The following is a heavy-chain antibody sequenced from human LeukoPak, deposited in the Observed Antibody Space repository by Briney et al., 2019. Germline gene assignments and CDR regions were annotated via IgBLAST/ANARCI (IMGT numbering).Heavy chain of an antibody. CDR3: AREMNYGDYFDY. D-gene: IGHD4-17*01. CDR1: GFTFSTYV. Sequence: GGSLRLSCAASGFTFSTYVMHWVRQAPGKGLEWVAVIWYDGSKKDYADSVKGRFTISRDNSKNTLYLQMNSLRAEDTAVYYCAREMNYGDYFDYWGQGTLVTVSS. CDR2: IWYDGSKK. J-gene: IGHJ4*02. V-gene: IGHV3-33*01.